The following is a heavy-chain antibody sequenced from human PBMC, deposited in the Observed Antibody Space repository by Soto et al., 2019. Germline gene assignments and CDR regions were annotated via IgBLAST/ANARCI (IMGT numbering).Heavy chain of an antibody. Sequence: QVQLVQSGAEVKKPGASVKVSCKASGYTFTSYGISWVRQAPGQGLEWMGWISAYNGNTNYAQKLQGRVTMTTDTSTSTAYMELRSLRSDDTAVYYCATYYYGSGSRDYYGMDVWGQGTTVTVSS. CDR3: ATYYYGSGSRDYYGMDV. D-gene: IGHD3-10*01. J-gene: IGHJ6*02. CDR2: ISAYNGNT. V-gene: IGHV1-18*01. CDR1: GYTFTSYG.